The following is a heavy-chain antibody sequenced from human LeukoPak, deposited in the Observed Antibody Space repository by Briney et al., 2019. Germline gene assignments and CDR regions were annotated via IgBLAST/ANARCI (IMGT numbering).Heavy chain of an antibody. CDR1: GFTFSSYA. CDR2: ISYDGSNK. Sequence: PGGSLRLSCAASGFTFSSYAMHWVRQAPGKGLEWVAVISYDGSNKYYADSVKGRFTISRDNSKNTLYLQMNSLRAEDTAVYYCARGGVIIVAATFDYWGQGTLVTVSS. V-gene: IGHV3-30*04. J-gene: IGHJ4*02. CDR3: ARGGVIIVAATFDY. D-gene: IGHD3-10*01.